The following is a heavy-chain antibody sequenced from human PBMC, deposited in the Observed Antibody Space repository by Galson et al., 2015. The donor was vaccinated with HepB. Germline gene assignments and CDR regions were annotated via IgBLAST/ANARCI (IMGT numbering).Heavy chain of an antibody. J-gene: IGHJ6*02. Sequence: SLRLSCAASGLTVSSNYMSWVRQAPGKGLEWVSVIYSSGTTKYADSVKGRFTISRDNSKNTVYLQMNSLRGEDTAVYYCARDQGDDYVNYYYYSGMDVWGQGTTVTVSS. CDR3: ARDQGDDYVNYYYYSGMDV. V-gene: IGHV3-66*03. D-gene: IGHD4-17*01. CDR1: GLTVSSNY. CDR2: IYSSGTT.